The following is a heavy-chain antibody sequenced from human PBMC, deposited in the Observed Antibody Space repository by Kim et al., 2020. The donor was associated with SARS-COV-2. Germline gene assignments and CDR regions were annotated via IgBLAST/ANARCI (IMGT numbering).Heavy chain of an antibody. CDR1: GYTFTSYA. CDR3: ARDSRFIAAGTTRASFYYYYGMDV. D-gene: IGHD6-13*01. J-gene: IGHJ6*02. CDR2: INAGNGNT. Sequence: ASVTVSCKASGYTFTSYAMHWVRQAPGQRLEWMGWINAGNGNTKYSQKFQGRVTITRDTSASTAYMELSSLRSEDTAVYYCARDSRFIAAGTTRASFYYYYGMDVWGQGTTVTVSS. V-gene: IGHV1-3*01.